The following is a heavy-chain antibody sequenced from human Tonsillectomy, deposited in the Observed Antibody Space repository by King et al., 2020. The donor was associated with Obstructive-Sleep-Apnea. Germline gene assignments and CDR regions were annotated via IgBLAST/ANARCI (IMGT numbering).Heavy chain of an antibody. Sequence: QLQESGPGLVKPSETLSLTCTVSGASIGPGSYYWGWIRQPPGKGMEWIGSVYYSGSTYYNPSLKRRATISVDTSKNQFSLNLRSVTAADTGAYYCARDGSGYFDSLSALKWFARWGQGTLVTVSS. D-gene: IGHD3-3*01. V-gene: IGHV4-39*07. CDR1: GASIGPGSYY. CDR3: ARDGSGYFDSLSALKWFAR. CDR2: VYYSGST. J-gene: IGHJ5*02.